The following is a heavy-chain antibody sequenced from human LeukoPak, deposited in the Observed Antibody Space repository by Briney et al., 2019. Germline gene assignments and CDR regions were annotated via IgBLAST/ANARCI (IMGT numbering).Heavy chain of an antibody. Sequence: ASVKVSCKASGGTFSSYAISWVRQAPGQGLEGMGRIIPIFGTANYAQKFQGRVTITTDESTSTAYIDLSSLRSEDTARYYCPRDWRRGPLEELDHWGQGTLVTVSS. D-gene: IGHD3-10*01. CDR3: PRDWRRGPLEELDH. CDR2: IIPIFGTA. CDR1: GGTFSSYA. V-gene: IGHV1-69*05. J-gene: IGHJ4*02.